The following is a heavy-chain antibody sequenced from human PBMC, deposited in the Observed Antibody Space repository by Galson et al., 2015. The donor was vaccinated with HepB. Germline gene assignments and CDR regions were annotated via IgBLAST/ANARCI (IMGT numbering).Heavy chain of an antibody. D-gene: IGHD6-13*01. CDR1: GGSFSGYY. V-gene: IGHV4-34*01. J-gene: IGHJ6*02. Sequence: LSLTCAVYGGSFSGYYWSWIRQPPGKGLEWIGEINHRGNTNYNPSLKSRVTISVDTSKNQFSLKLSSLAAADTAVYYCARGESSSWSPDYYYYHGMDAWGQGTTVTVSS. CDR3: ARGESSSWSPDYYYYHGMDA. CDR2: INHRGNT.